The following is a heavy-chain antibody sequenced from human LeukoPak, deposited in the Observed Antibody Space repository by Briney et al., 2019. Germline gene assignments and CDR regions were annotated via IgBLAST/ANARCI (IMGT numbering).Heavy chain of an antibody. J-gene: IGHJ4*02. Sequence: PGRSLRLSCAASGFIFDDYAMHWVRQAPGKGLEWVSGISWNSGDIGYAGSVKGRLTISRDNAKNSLYLQMNSLRSEDTAFYYCAKDTGGSYRRGYLDFRGQGTLVTVSS. D-gene: IGHD1-26*01. CDR3: AKDTGGSYRRGYLDF. V-gene: IGHV3-9*01. CDR1: GFIFDDYA. CDR2: ISWNSGDI.